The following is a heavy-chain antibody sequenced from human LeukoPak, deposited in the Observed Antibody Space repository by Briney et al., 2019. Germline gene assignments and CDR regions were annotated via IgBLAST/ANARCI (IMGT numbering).Heavy chain of an antibody. D-gene: IGHD3-3*01. J-gene: IGHJ6*02. Sequence: SETLSLTCTVSGGSISSGGYYWGWIRQHPGKGLEWIGYICYSGSTYYNPSLKSRVSISVDTSKNQFSLKLSSVTAADTAVYYCATDRYDSYPMDVWGQGTTVTVSS. CDR2: ICYSGST. CDR3: ATDRYDSYPMDV. CDR1: GGSISSGGYY. V-gene: IGHV4-31*03.